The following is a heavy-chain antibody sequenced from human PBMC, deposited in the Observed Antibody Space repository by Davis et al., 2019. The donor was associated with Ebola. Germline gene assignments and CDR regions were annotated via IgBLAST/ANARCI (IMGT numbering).Heavy chain of an antibody. CDR3: ARAVFHEVLDY. J-gene: IGHJ4*02. Sequence: PGGSLRLSCAASGFTFRNYAMHWVRQAPGKGLEWVAVVSHSQRETFYADSVKGRFTIPRDNSENTLYLQMNSLTADDTAVYYCARAVFHEVLDYWGQGTPVTVSS. CDR2: VSHSQRET. V-gene: IGHV3-30*04. D-gene: IGHD3-3*01. CDR1: GFTFRNYA.